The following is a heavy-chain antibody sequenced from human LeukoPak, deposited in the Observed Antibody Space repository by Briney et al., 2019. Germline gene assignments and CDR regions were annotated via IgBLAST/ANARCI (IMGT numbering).Heavy chain of an antibody. CDR2: ISAYNGDT. V-gene: IGHV1-18*04. CDR3: ARDIVVVPAAIGCMDV. CDR1: GYTFNMHS. J-gene: IGHJ6*02. D-gene: IGHD2-2*01. Sequence: ASVKVSCKASGYTFNMHSIIWVRQAPGQGLEWMGWISAYNGDTKYAEKFQGRVTMTTDRSTSTAYMELSSLRSEDTAVYYCARDIVVVPAAIGCMDVWGQGTTVTVSS.